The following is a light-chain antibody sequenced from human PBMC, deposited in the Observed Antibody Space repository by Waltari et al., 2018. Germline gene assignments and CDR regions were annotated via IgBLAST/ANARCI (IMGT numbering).Light chain of an antibody. J-gene: IGLJ3*02. Sequence: QLVLTQSPSASASLGPSVKLTCTLTSGPINNVISWLQQRPEKGPRYLMKVNSDGSHNKGDEIPDRFSGSSSGAERYLTITSLQSEDEADYFCQTGGHGTWVFGGGTKLTVL. CDR2: VNSDGSH. CDR1: SGPINNV. V-gene: IGLV4-69*01. CDR3: QTGGHGTWV.